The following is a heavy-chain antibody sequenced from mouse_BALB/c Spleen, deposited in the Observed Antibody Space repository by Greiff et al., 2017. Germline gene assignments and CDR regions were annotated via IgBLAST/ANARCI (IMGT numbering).Heavy chain of an antibody. V-gene: IGHV2-9*02. CDR1: GFSLTSYG. D-gene: IGHD2-4*01. CDR2: IWAGGST. Sequence: VQLKESGPGLVAPSQSLSITCTVSGFSLTSYGVHWVRQPPGKGLEWLGVIWAGGSTNYNSAIMSRLSISKDNSKSQVFLKMNSLQTDDTAMYYCARYDYDADYYAMDYWGQGTSVTVSS. CDR3: ARYDYDADYYAMDY. J-gene: IGHJ4*01.